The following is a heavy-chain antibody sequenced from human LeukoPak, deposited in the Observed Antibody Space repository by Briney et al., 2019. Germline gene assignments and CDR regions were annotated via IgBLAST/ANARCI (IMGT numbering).Heavy chain of an antibody. J-gene: IGHJ4*02. Sequence: PGGSLRLSCAASGFXFSSNWMHWVRQGPGKGRVWVSRINPDGSRTDYAESVKGRFTISRDNAKNTLSLEMNNLGDEDTAVYYCSRDFNGRNDFWGQGTLVTVSS. V-gene: IGHV3-74*01. CDR1: GFXFSSNW. D-gene: IGHD1-14*01. CDR3: SRDFNGRNDF. CDR2: INPDGSRT.